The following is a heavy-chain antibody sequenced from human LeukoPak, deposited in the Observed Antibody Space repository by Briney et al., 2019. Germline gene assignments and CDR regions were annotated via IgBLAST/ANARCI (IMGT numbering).Heavy chain of an antibody. CDR1: GFTFSSHA. CDR3: ARDPGVVAFHYFDY. Sequence: GGSLRLSCAASGFTFSSHAMGWVRQAPGKGLEWVSGIGGLGGSTYYAGSVKGRFTISADNSQNTLYLHMNSLRAGDTAVYYCARDPGVVAFHYFDYWGQGSLVTVSS. J-gene: IGHJ4*02. CDR2: IGGLGGST. V-gene: IGHV3-23*01. D-gene: IGHD3-3*01.